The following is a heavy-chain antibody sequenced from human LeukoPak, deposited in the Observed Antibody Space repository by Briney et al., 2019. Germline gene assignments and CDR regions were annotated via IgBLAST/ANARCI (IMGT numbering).Heavy chain of an antibody. D-gene: IGHD6-13*01. CDR1: GFTFNKYG. Sequence: GGSLRLSCAASGFTFNKYGMHWVRQAPGKGLEWVAFIRYDGTNKYYADSVKGRFTISRENSKNTLYVQMNSLRAEDTAVYYCARDKGPPGIAAAGTSRALLYYYMDVWGKGTTVTVSS. J-gene: IGHJ6*03. V-gene: IGHV3-30*02. CDR2: IRYDGTNK. CDR3: ARDKGPPGIAAAGTSRALLYYYMDV.